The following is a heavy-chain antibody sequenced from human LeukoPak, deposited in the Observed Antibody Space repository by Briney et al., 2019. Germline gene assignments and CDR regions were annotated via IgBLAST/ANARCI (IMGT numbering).Heavy chain of an antibody. CDR2: IYYSGST. J-gene: IGHJ4*02. V-gene: IGHV4-59*08. CDR1: GGSTSSYY. D-gene: IGHD1-26*01. Sequence: SETLSLTCTVSGGSTSSYYWSWIRQPPGKGLEWIGYIYYSGSTNYNPSLKSRVTISVDTSKNQFSLKLSSVTAADTAVYYCARRGGSYEDYFDYWGQGTLVTVSS. CDR3: ARRGGSYEDYFDY.